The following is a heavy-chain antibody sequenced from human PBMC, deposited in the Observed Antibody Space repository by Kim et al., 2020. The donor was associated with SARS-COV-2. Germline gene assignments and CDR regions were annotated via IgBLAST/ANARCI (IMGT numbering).Heavy chain of an antibody. CDR2: YI. CDR3: ARDGLHTLGY. Sequence: YIYYADSVKGRFTISRDNAKNSLYLQMNSLRAEDTAVYYCARDGLHTLGYWGQGTLVTVSS. J-gene: IGHJ4*02. V-gene: IGHV3-21*01. D-gene: IGHD7-27*01.